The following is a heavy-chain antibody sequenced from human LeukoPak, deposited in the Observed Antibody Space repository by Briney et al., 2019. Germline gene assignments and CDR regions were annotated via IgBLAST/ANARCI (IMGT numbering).Heavy chain of an antibody. D-gene: IGHD3-16*02. CDR2: ISSSGSTI. Sequence: GGSLRLSCAASGFTFSDYCMSWIRQAPGKGLEWVSYISSSGSTIYYADSVKGRFTISRDNAKNSLYLQMNSLRAEDTAVYYCMLVVWGSYRSPYYFDYWGQGTLVIVSS. V-gene: IGHV3-11*04. J-gene: IGHJ4*02. CDR3: MLVVWGSYRSPYYFDY. CDR1: GFTFSDYC.